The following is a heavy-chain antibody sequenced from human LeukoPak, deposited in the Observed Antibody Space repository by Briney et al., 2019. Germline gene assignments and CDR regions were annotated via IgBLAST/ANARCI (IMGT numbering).Heavy chain of an antibody. J-gene: IGHJ4*02. Sequence: SETLSLTCTVSGGSISSSSYYWGWIRQPPGKGLEWIGSIYYSGSTYYNPSLKSRVTISVDTSKNQFSLKLSSVTAADTAVYYCARVDIEGTTDYWGQGTLVTVSS. CDR2: IYYSGST. D-gene: IGHD5-12*01. CDR1: GGSISSSSYY. V-gene: IGHV4-39*07. CDR3: ARVDIEGTTDY.